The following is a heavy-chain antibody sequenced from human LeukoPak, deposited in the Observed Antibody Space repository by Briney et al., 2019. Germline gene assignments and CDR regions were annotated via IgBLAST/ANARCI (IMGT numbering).Heavy chain of an antibody. D-gene: IGHD2-2*01. V-gene: IGHV1-69*04. Sequence: GASVKVSCKASGGTFSSYAISWVRQAPGQGLEWMGRIIPILGIANYAQKFQGRVTITADKSTSTAYMELSSLRSEGTAVYYCARVVPATNYYYYGMDVWGQGTTVTVSS. CDR2: IIPILGIA. CDR3: ARVVPATNYYYYGMDV. J-gene: IGHJ6*02. CDR1: GGTFSSYA.